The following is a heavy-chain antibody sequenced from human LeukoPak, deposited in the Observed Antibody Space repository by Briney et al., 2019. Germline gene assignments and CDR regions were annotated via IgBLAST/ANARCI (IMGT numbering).Heavy chain of an antibody. CDR2: ISYDGSNK. D-gene: IGHD3-3*01. V-gene: IGHV3-30*06. Sequence: GRSLRLSCAASGFTFSSYGMHWVRQAPGKGLEWVAVISYDGSNKYYADSVKGRFTISRDNSKNTLYLQMNSLRAEDTAVYYCARDRWSGYYTSRLDYWGQGTLVTVSS. CDR1: GFTFSSYG. J-gene: IGHJ4*02. CDR3: ARDRWSGYYTSRLDY.